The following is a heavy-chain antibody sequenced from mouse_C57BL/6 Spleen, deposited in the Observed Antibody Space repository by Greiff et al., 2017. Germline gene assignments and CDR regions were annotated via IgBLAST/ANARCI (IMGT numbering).Heavy chain of an antibody. CDR1: GYTFTSYW. J-gene: IGHJ3*01. CDR2: INPSNGGT. CDR3: ARRGYGSSSFAY. Sequence: VQLLQPGTELVKPGASVKLSCKASGYTFTSYWMHWVKQRPGQGLEWIGNINPSNGGTNYTEKFKSKATLTVDNSSSTAYMQLSSLTSEDSAVYYCARRGYGSSSFAYWGQGTLVTVSA. D-gene: IGHD1-1*01. V-gene: IGHV1-53*01.